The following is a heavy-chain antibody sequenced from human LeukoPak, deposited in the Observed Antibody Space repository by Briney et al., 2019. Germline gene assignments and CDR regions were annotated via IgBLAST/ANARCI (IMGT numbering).Heavy chain of an antibody. J-gene: IGHJ4*02. CDR3: ATTIGARLMYFDY. CDR1: RYTFTGYY. D-gene: IGHD6-6*01. CDR2: INPNSGVT. Sequence: GASVKVSCKASRYTFTGYYMHWVRQAPGQGLEWMGWINPNSGVTDYAQNFQGRVTMTRDTSISTAYVELSRLRSDDTAVYYCATTIGARLMYFDYWGQGTLVTVSS. V-gene: IGHV1-2*02.